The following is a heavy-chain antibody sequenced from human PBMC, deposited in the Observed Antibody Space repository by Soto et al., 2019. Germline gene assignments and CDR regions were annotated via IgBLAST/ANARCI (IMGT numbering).Heavy chain of an antibody. D-gene: IGHD2-8*01. CDR1: GGSISSSNW. J-gene: IGHJ4*02. CDR3: ASNGDTGAFDY. CDR2: IYHSGST. V-gene: IGHV4-4*02. Sequence: QVQLQESGPGLVKPSGTLSLTCVVSGGSISSSNWWSWVRQPPGKGLEWIGEIYHSGSTNYNPSLKSRVTISVDKSKTQFALKLSSVTAAAADVYYCASNGDTGAFDYWGQGTLVTVS.